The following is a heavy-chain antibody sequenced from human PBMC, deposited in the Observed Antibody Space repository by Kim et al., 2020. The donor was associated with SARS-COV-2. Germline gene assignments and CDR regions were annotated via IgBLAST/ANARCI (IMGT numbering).Heavy chain of an antibody. CDR3: ARDRVVIVPAAMSRYGMDV. Sequence: SETLSLTCTVSDDSISSYYWSWIRQPPGKGLEWIGYIHYSGNTNYKPSLKSRVTISVDTSKNQFSLKLSSVTAADTAIYYCARDRVVIVPAAMSRYGMDVWGQGTTVTVSS. CDR1: DDSISSYY. CDR2: IHYSGNT. V-gene: IGHV4-59*01. J-gene: IGHJ6*02. D-gene: IGHD2-2*01.